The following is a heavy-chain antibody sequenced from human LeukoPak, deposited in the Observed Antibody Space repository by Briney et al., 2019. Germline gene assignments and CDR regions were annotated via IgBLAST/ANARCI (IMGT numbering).Heavy chain of an antibody. Sequence: PGGSLRLSCAVSGFTFSRYSMNWVRQAPGKGLEWVSYISSSGTTIYYADSVKGRFTISRDNAKNSLYLQMNSLRAEDTAVYYCARVTRELVFHYGMDVWGQGTTVTVSS. CDR2: ISSSGTTI. V-gene: IGHV3-48*04. J-gene: IGHJ6*02. CDR1: GFTFSRYS. CDR3: ARVTRELVFHYGMDV. D-gene: IGHD1-26*01.